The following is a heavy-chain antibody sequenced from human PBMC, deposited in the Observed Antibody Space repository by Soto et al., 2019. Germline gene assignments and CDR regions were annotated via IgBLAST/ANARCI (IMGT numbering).Heavy chain of an antibody. D-gene: IGHD3-22*01. CDR1: GFTFSSYW. CDR2: IKQDGSEK. J-gene: IGHJ3*02. V-gene: IGHV3-7*03. Sequence: EVQLVESGGGLVQPGGSLRLSCAASGFTFSSYWMSWVRQAPGKGLEWVANIKQDGSEKYYVDSVKGRFTISRDNAKNSLYLQINSLRAEDTAVYYCARDQPNYYDSSGYWGDAFDIWGQGTMVTVSS. CDR3: ARDQPNYYDSSGYWGDAFDI.